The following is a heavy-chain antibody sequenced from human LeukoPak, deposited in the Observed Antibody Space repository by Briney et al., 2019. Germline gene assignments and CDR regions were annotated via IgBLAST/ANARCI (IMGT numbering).Heavy chain of an antibody. CDR2: ISGSGGST. CDR1: GFTFSSYA. J-gene: IGHJ4*02. V-gene: IGHV3-23*01. Sequence: GGSLILSCAASGFTFSSYAMSWVRQAPGKGLEWVSAISGSGGSTYYADSVKGRFTISRDNSKNTLYLQMNSLRAEDTAVYYCAKVPYSNYVSSEYYFDYWGQGTLVTVSS. D-gene: IGHD4-11*01. CDR3: AKVPYSNYVSSEYYFDY.